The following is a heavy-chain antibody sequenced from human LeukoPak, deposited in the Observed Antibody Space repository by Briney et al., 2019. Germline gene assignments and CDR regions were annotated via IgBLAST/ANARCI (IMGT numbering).Heavy chain of an antibody. CDR3: GKYLQTAVGANDY. D-gene: IGHD1-26*01. Sequence: GGSLRLSRAASGFTFSSYPMNWVRQAPGKGLEWVSVISGSGGVTFYGDSVQGRFTISRDNSRDTLHLQMTNLRAEDTAVYYCGKYLQTAVGANDYWGQGTLVTVSS. J-gene: IGHJ4*02. V-gene: IGHV3-23*01. CDR2: ISGSGGVT. CDR1: GFTFSSYP.